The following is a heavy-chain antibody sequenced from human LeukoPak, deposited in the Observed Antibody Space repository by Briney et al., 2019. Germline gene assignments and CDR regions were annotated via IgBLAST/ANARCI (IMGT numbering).Heavy chain of an antibody. Sequence: GGSMRPSSVASAFTFSSFATYWDRHAPGNGLEWEEVISFDGNIKYYADCVKSRFTISRDISKNTLFLQMNSVRTEDTAVYYCAREPPFRGFLDYWGQGTLVTVSS. CDR2: ISFDGNIK. J-gene: IGHJ4*02. CDR3: AREPPFRGFLDY. V-gene: IGHV3-30-3*01. CDR1: AFTFSSFA. D-gene: IGHD5-12*01.